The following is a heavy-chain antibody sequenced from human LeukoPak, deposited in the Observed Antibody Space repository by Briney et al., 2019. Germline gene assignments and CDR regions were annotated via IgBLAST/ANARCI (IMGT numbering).Heavy chain of an antibody. Sequence: PGGSLRLSCAASGFTFSDYYMSWIRQAPGTGLEWVSYIYNSGSYTNYADSVKGRFTISRDNAKKSLYLQMNSLGAEDTAVYYCARNYGSGRGLDYWGQGTLVTVFS. J-gene: IGHJ4*02. D-gene: IGHD3-10*01. CDR3: ARNYGSGRGLDY. V-gene: IGHV3-11*03. CDR1: GFTFSDYY. CDR2: IYNSGSYT.